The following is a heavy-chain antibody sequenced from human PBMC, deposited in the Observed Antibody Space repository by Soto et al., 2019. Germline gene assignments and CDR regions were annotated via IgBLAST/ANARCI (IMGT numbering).Heavy chain of an antibody. J-gene: IGHJ4*02. V-gene: IGHV3-23*01. CDR3: ARVWSTGWYYFDY. Sequence: EVQLLESGGDLVQPGGSLRLTCAASGFTFTSYAMSWVRQAPGKGLEWVSAIGSGGSTYYADSVKGRFTISRDNSKNTLYLQMNSLRAEDTAVYYCARVWSTGWYYFDYWGQGTLVTVS. CDR2: IGSGGST. CDR1: GFTFTSYA. D-gene: IGHD6-19*01.